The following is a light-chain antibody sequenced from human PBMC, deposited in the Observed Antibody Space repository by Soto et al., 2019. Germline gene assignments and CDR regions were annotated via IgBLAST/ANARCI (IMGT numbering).Light chain of an antibody. J-gene: IGKJ1*01. V-gene: IGKV1-39*01. CDR3: QHSYSPSWT. CDR2: GAS. CDR1: QSISRS. Sequence: DIQMTQSPSALSTAVGDRVTITCRASQSISRSLNWYQKKPAKAPKLLIYGASNLQDGVPSKLSGSGSGTDFTLNTSSLQPEDFATYYCQHSYSPSWTFGEGTKVDIX.